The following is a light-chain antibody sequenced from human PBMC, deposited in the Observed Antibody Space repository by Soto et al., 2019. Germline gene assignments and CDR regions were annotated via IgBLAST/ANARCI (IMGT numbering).Light chain of an antibody. CDR3: QKFSAVPT. CDR2: AAS. V-gene: IGKV1-27*01. CDR1: QAIYNY. Sequence: EIQMTQSPSSLSASVGDRVTITCRASQAIYNYLAWYQQKPGKDPTLLISAASTLQSGVPSRFSGSGSGTDFTLTISSLQPEDVATYYCQKFSAVPTFGGGTKVEI. J-gene: IGKJ4*01.